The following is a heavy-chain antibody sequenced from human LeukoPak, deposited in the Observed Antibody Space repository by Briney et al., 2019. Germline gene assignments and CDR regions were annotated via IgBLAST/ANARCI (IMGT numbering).Heavy chain of an antibody. D-gene: IGHD6-13*01. J-gene: IGHJ3*02. CDR3: AKATAVSDAFDI. CDR2: IYYSGST. Sequence: SETLSLTCTVSGGSISSYYWSWIPQPPGKGLEWIGYIYYSGSTNYNPSLKSRVTISVDTSKNQFSLKLSSVTAADTAVYYCAKATAVSDAFDIWGQGTMVTVSS. CDR1: GGSISSYY. V-gene: IGHV4-59*01.